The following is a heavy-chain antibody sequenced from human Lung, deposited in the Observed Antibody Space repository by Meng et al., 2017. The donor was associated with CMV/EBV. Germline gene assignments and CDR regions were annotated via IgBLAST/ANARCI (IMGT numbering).Heavy chain of an antibody. CDR3: ARDPSNTSGRYAYFDY. D-gene: IGHD6-19*01. Sequence: QVQLVQAGAEVKKPGASVKVSCKTSGYSFISYGITWVRQAPGQGLESMGWISPYNGNTNYTRNFQDRVAMTTDTSTNTAYMDLRGLRSDDTAVYYCARDPSNTSGRYAYFDYWGQGTLVTVSS. J-gene: IGHJ4*02. CDR1: GYSFISYG. CDR2: ISPYNGNT. V-gene: IGHV1-18*01.